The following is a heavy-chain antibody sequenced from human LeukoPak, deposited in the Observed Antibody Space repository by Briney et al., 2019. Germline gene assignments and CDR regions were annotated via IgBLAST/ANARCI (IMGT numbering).Heavy chain of an antibody. Sequence: SETLSLTCAVYGGSFSGYYWSWIRQPPGKGLEWIGEINHSGSTNCNPSLKSRVTISVDTSKNQFSLKLSSVTAADTAVYYCARGHTRPSIAALERSFGGRGSWFDPWGQGTLVTVSS. CDR1: GGSFSGYY. J-gene: IGHJ5*02. V-gene: IGHV4-34*01. CDR2: INHSGST. CDR3: ARGHTRPSIAALERSFGGRGSWFDP. D-gene: IGHD6-6*01.